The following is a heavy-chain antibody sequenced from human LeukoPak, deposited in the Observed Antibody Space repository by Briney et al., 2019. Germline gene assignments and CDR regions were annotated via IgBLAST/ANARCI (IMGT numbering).Heavy chain of an antibody. J-gene: IGHJ3*02. D-gene: IGHD3-3*01. CDR2: IYYSGST. CDR1: GGSISSYY. CDR3: ARGRFLDAFDI. V-gene: IGHV4-59*01. Sequence: SETLSLTCTVSGGSISSYYWSWIRQPPGKGLEWIGYIYYSGSTKYKPSLKSRVTISVDTSKNQFSLKLSSVTAADTAVYYCARGRFLDAFDIWGQGTMVTVSS.